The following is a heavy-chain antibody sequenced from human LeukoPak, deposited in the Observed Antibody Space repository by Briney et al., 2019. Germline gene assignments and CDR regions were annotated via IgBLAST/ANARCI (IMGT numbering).Heavy chain of an antibody. Sequence: ETLSLTCGVSGGSISSSYWWSWVRQAPGKGLEWVSVIYSGGSTYYADSVKGRFTISRDNSKNTLYLQMNSLRAEDTAVYYCAKVRTYYDTNDAFDTWGQGTMVTVSS. V-gene: IGHV3-66*02. CDR3: AKVRTYYDTNDAFDT. CDR2: IYSGGST. J-gene: IGHJ3*02. D-gene: IGHD3-9*01. CDR1: GGSISSSYW.